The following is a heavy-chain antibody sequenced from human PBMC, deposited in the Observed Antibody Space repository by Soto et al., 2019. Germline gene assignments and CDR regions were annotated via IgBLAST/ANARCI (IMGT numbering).Heavy chain of an antibody. Sequence: SETLSLTCTVSGGSISSYYWSWIRQPPGKGLEWIGYIYYSGSTNYNPSLKSRVTISVDTSKNQFSLKLSSVTAADTAVYYCAREGGSTTVTTAIDDWGQGTLVTVSS. D-gene: IGHD4-17*01. CDR1: GGSISSYY. CDR2: IYYSGST. J-gene: IGHJ4*02. V-gene: IGHV4-59*01. CDR3: AREGGSTTVTTAIDD.